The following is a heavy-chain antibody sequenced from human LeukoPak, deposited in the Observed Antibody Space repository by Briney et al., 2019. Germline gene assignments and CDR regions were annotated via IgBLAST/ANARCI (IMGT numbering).Heavy chain of an antibody. V-gene: IGHV3-23*01. J-gene: IGHJ4*02. CDR1: GFTFSSYA. CDR3: ARDGYSSGWDY. D-gene: IGHD6-19*01. Sequence: PGGSLRLSCSASGFTFSSYAMGWVRQAPGKGLEWVSAISGSGASTYYADSVKGRFTISRDNSKNTLYLQMNSLRAEDTAVYYCARDGYSSGWDYWGQGTLVTVSS. CDR2: ISGSGAST.